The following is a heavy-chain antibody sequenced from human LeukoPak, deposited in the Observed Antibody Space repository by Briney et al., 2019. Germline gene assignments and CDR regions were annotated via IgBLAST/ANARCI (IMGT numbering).Heavy chain of an antibody. D-gene: IGHD5-18*01. Sequence: GASVKVSCKASGGTFSSYAISWVRQAPGQGLEWMGGIIPIFGTANYAQKFQGRVTITADESTSTAYMEPSSLRSEDTAVYYCARSNSKTWIQLPDYWGQGTLVTVSS. J-gene: IGHJ4*02. V-gene: IGHV1-69*13. CDR1: GGTFSSYA. CDR3: ARSNSKTWIQLPDY. CDR2: IIPIFGTA.